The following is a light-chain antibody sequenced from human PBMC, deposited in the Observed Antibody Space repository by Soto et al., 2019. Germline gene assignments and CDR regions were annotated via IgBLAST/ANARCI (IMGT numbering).Light chain of an antibody. CDR2: AAS. V-gene: IGKV1-39*01. CDR1: QSISNY. J-gene: IGKJ4*01. Sequence: DIQMTQSPSSLSESVGDRVIITCRTSQSISNYLNWYPHKPGKAPNVLISAASNLQSGVPPRFSGSGSGTVFTLTISSLQPEDFATYFCQQSYTLSPLTFGGGTKVDI. CDR3: QQSYTLSPLT.